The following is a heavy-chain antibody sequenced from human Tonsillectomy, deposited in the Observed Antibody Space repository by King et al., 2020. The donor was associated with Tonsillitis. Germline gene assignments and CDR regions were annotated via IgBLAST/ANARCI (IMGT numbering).Heavy chain of an antibody. CDR1: GFTFSNYI. Sequence: QLVQSGGGLVKPGGSLRLSCAASGFTFSNYIMNWVRQAPGKGLEWVSSISSSSSYIYYADSVKGRFIISRDNANKSLDLQMNSLGAEDTAMYFCARGDTSGWWKTLGGNFDLWGRGTLVTVSS. CDR3: ARGDTSGWWKTLGGNFDL. CDR2: ISSSSSYI. V-gene: IGHV3-21*01. D-gene: IGHD6-19*01. J-gene: IGHJ2*01.